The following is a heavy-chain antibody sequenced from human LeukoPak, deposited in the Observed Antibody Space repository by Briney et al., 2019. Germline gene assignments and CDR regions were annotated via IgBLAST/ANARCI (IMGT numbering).Heavy chain of an antibody. Sequence: PSETLSLTCTISGGSVSDYYWSWIRQSPGKGLEWIGNIYHTGSTSYSPSLKSRVTISADTSQNQFSLKLSSVTAADTAVYYCARASYYYDSSGYFPPEHFDYWGQGTLVTVSS. J-gene: IGHJ4*02. V-gene: IGHV4-59*02. CDR2: IYHTGST. D-gene: IGHD3-22*01. CDR3: ARASYYYDSSGYFPPEHFDY. CDR1: GGSVSDYY.